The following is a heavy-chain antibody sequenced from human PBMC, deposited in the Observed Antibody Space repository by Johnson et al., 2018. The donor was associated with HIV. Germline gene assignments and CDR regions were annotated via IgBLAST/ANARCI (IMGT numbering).Heavy chain of an antibody. Sequence: VQLVESGGGLVQPGGSLRLSCAASGFTFSSYDMHWVRQATGKGLEWVSAIGTAGDTYYPGSVKGRFTIYRENAKNSLYLQMNSLRAGDTAVYYCARAELGGYDEGAFDIWGQGTMVTVSS. CDR1: GFTFSSYD. V-gene: IGHV3-13*01. D-gene: IGHD5-12*01. J-gene: IGHJ3*02. CDR2: IGTAGDT. CDR3: ARAELGGYDEGAFDI.